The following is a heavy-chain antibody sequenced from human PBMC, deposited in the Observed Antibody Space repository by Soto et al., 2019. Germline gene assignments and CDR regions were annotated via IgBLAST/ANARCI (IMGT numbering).Heavy chain of an antibody. D-gene: IGHD2-15*01. Sequence: PSETLSLTCAVYGGSFSGYYWSWIRQPPGKGLEWIGEINHSGSTNYNPSLKSRVTISVDTSKNQFSLKLSSVTAADTAVFYCARLVRDIVVVVAATARDYFDYWGQGTLVTVSS. V-gene: IGHV4-34*01. J-gene: IGHJ4*02. CDR3: ARLVRDIVVVVAATARDYFDY. CDR2: INHSGST. CDR1: GGSFSGYY.